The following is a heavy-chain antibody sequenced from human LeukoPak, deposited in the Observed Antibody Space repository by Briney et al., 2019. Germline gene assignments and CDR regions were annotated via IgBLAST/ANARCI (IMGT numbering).Heavy chain of an antibody. J-gene: IGHJ4*02. V-gene: IGHV3-43*02. Sequence: GGSLRLSCAASGFTFDDYAMHWVRQPPGKSLEWVSLISGDGGSTYYAGSVKGRFTVSRDNSKNSLYLQMNSLRTEDTALYYCAKDISRNFVVVPAADYWGQGTLVTVSS. CDR2: ISGDGGST. CDR3: AKDISRNFVVVPAADY. CDR1: GFTFDDYA. D-gene: IGHD2-2*01.